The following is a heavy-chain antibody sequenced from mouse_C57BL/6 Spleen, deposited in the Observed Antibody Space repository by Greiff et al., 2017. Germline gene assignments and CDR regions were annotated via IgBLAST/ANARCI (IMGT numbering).Heavy chain of an antibody. CDR3: ARSLGYDGYYIAY. CDR2: INPNNGGT. D-gene: IGHD2-3*01. Sequence: EVQLQQSGPELVKPGASVKIPCKASGYTFPDYNMDWVKQSHGKSLEWIGDINPNNGGTIYNQKFKGKATLTVDKSASTAYMELCSLPSEDTAVYYCARSLGYDGYYIAYWGQGTLVTVSA. J-gene: IGHJ3*01. V-gene: IGHV1-18*01. CDR1: GYTFPDYN.